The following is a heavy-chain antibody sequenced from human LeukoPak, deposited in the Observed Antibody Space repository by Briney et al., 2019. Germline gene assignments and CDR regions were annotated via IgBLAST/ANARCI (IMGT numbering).Heavy chain of an antibody. CDR1: GFIFSSYA. D-gene: IGHD3-22*01. Sequence: QSGGSLRLSCAASGFIFSSYALHWVRQAPGKGLEWVALISYDGSNKYYADSVKGRFTISRDNSKNTLYLQMNGLRAEDTAVYYCATYRRGYHDSSESYYFDYWGQGTLVTVSS. CDR2: ISYDGSNK. V-gene: IGHV3-30*04. CDR3: ATYRRGYHDSSESYYFDY. J-gene: IGHJ4*02.